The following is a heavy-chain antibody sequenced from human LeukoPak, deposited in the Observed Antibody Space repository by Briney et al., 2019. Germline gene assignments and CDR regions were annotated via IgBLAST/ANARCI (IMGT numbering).Heavy chain of an antibody. CDR2: INPNSGGT. V-gene: IGHV1-2*02. CDR3: ASVYCGGDCYSQIPYYYYGMDV. D-gene: IGHD2-21*02. Sequence: ASVTVSCTASGHTFTGYYMHWVRQAPGQGLEWRGWINPNSGGTNYAQKFQGRVTMTRDTSISTAYMELSRLRSDDTAVYYCASVYCGGDCYSQIPYYYYGMDVWGQGTTVTVSS. J-gene: IGHJ6*02. CDR1: GHTFTGYY.